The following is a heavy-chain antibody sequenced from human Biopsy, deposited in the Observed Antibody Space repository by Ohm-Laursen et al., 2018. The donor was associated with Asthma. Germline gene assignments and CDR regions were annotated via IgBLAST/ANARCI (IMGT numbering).Heavy chain of an antibody. V-gene: IGHV4-59*12. D-gene: IGHD2-15*01. CDR2: IHYSGST. CDR1: GVSIRSYY. J-gene: IGHJ4*02. Sequence: GTLSLTCTVSGVSIRSYYWTWIRQPPGKGLEWIGNIHYSGSTYSNPSLKSRVTISVDKSKNQFSLKLSSVTAADTAVYYCAGFCSGGNCPDHWGQGTLVTVSS. CDR3: AGFCSGGNCPDH.